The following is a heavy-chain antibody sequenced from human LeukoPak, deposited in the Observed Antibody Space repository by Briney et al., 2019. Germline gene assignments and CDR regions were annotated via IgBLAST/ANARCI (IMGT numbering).Heavy chain of an antibody. D-gene: IGHD3-22*01. CDR1: GFTFSNYG. V-gene: IGHV3-23*01. CDR2: ISGSGATR. J-gene: IGHJ4*02. Sequence: GGSLRLSCASSGFTFSNYGMSWVRQAPGKGLEWVATISGSGATRNYADSVKGRFTVSRDNAKNSLYLQMNSLRAEDTAVYYCAIVNPTSSGFYAYWGQGTLVTVSS. CDR3: AIVNPTSSGFYAY.